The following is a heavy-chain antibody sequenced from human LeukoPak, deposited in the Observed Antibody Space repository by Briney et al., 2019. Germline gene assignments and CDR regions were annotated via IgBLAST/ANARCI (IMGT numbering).Heavy chain of an antibody. V-gene: IGHV3-23*01. CDR1: GFTFSNYA. J-gene: IGHJ3*01. CDR2: ITGSGGST. D-gene: IGHD6-13*01. Sequence: QSGGSLRLSCAASGFTFSNYAMTWVRQAPGKGLEWVSAITGSGGSTYYADSVKGRFTISGDNSKNTLYLQMNSLRAEDTAVYYCARAGYSNTWYAFDLWGQGTMVTVSS. CDR3: ARAGYSNTWYAFDL.